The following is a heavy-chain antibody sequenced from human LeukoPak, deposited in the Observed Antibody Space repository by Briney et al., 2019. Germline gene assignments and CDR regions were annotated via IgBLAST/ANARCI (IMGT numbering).Heavy chain of an antibody. V-gene: IGHV3-23*01. CDR2: ISGSGGNT. D-gene: IGHD1-1*01. Sequence: GGSLRLSCAASGFTVSNYAMNWVRQAPGKGLEWVSAISGSGGNTYYADSVKGRFTISRDNSKNTLYLQMKSLRAEDTAVYYCAKDRWTEVDAFDIWGQGTMVTVSS. CDR3: AKDRWTEVDAFDI. J-gene: IGHJ3*02. CDR1: GFTVSNYA.